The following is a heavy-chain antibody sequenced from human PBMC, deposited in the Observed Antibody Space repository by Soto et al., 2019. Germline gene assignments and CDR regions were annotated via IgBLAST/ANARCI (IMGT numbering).Heavy chain of an antibody. J-gene: IGHJ6*02. D-gene: IGHD4-17*01. CDR3: ARVTMVIRDADHVGVDV. CDR1: GFPISSPYS. V-gene: IGHV4-38-2*02. Sequence: SETLSLTCLVSGFPISSPYSWGWIRQPPGKGLEWIGSISHTAPTSYSPSLTSRVSISVDTSKNHVSLKLTSVTAADTAVYFCARVTMVIRDADHVGVDVWGHGTTVTVSS. CDR2: ISHTAPT.